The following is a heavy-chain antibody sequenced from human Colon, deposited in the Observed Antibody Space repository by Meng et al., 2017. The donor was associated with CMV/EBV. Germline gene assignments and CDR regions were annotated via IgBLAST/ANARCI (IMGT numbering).Heavy chain of an antibody. V-gene: IGHV3-23*01. CDR2: ISGTGGVT. CDR1: GFNFGSYA. CDR3: TKVSIIAVPGAYFDF. Sequence: GGSLRLSCAVSGFNFGSYAMTWVRQAPGEGLEWVSVISGTGGVTYYADSVKGRFNVSRDNSKSTVYLQMNNLRADDTAVYYCTKVSIIAVPGAYFDFWGQGTLVTVSS. D-gene: IGHD6-19*01. J-gene: IGHJ4*02.